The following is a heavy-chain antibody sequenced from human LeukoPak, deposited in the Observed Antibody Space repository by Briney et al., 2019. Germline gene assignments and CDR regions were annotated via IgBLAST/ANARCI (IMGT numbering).Heavy chain of an antibody. V-gene: IGHV4-4*07. D-gene: IGHD3-10*01. CDR2: IYTSGST. CDR3: ARERDGSGTQRGLDY. J-gene: IGHJ4*02. Sequence: SETLSLTCTVSGGPISSYYWSWIRQPAGKGLEWIGRIYTSGSTNYNPSLKSRVTISVDTSKNQFSLKLSSVTAADTAVYYCARERDGSGTQRGLDYWGQGTLVTVSS. CDR1: GGPISSYY.